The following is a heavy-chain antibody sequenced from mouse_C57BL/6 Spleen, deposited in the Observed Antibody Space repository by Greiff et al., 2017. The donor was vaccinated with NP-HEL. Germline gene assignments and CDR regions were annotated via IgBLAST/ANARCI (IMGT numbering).Heavy chain of an antibody. J-gene: IGHJ1*03. Sequence: QVQLQQSGAELVRPGTSVKVSCKASGYAFTNYLIEWVKQRPGQGLEWIGVINPGSGGTNYNEKFKGKATLTADKSSSTAYMQLSSLTSEDSAVYFCARSAYYGSRTGYFDVWGTVTTVTVSS. D-gene: IGHD1-1*01. V-gene: IGHV1-54*01. CDR3: ARSAYYGSRTGYFDV. CDR1: GYAFTNYL. CDR2: INPGSGGT.